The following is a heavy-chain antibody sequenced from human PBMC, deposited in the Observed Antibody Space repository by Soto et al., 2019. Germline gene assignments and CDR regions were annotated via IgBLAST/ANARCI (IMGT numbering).Heavy chain of an antibody. J-gene: IGHJ4*02. V-gene: IGHV3-74*01. CDR3: ARGGYSGYDFDY. CDR2: INSDGSST. Sequence: GGSLRLSCAASGFTFSSYWMHWVRQAPGKGLVWVSRINSDGSSTSYADSVKGRFTISRDNAKNTLYLQMNSLRAEDTAVYYCARGGYSGYDFDYWGQGTLVTISS. CDR1: GFTFSSYW. D-gene: IGHD5-12*01.